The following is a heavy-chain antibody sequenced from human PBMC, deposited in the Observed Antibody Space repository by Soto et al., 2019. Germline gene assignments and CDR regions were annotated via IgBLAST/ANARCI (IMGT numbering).Heavy chain of an antibody. CDR1: GDSVSSASYY. CDR3: AREARTLDWYLDL. Sequence: PSETLSLTCAVSGDSVSSASYYWSWIRQPPGKGLEWIGYVDYSGSTYYNPSLKSRVTMSVDTSKNQLSLTLTSVTAADTAVYYCAREARTLDWYLDLWGRGTLVTVSS. V-gene: IGHV4-61*01. CDR2: VDYSGST. D-gene: IGHD6-6*01. J-gene: IGHJ2*01.